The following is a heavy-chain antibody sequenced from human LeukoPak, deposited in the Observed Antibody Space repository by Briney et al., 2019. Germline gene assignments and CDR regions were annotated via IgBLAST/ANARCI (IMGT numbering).Heavy chain of an antibody. CDR2: INSDGSGT. CDR3: ARALAVTGTGGYY. V-gene: IGHV3-74*01. Sequence: GGSLRLSCAASGFTFSSYWMHWVRQAPGKGLGWVSRINSDGSGTRYADSVKGRFTISRDNAKNTLYLQMNSLRAEDTAIYYCARALAVTGTGGYYWGQGSLVTVSS. CDR1: GFTFSSYW. D-gene: IGHD6-19*01. J-gene: IGHJ4*02.